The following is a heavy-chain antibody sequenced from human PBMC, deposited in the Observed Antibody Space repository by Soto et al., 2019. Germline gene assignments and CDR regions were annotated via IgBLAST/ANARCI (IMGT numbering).Heavy chain of an antibody. J-gene: IGHJ4*02. CDR2: IIYSGSH. CDR1: GGSVGGYY. CDR3: ASLSSGWYKTPFDY. Sequence: QVQLQQWGAGLLKPSETLSLTCAVYGGSVGGYYWSWIRQPPGKGLERIGEIIYSGSHNYNPYLKSRVTILADTSKNVFTLKMSFLTAAETAVYYCASLSSGWYKTPFDYWGKGTLVTVSS. V-gene: IGHV4-34*12. D-gene: IGHD6-19*01.